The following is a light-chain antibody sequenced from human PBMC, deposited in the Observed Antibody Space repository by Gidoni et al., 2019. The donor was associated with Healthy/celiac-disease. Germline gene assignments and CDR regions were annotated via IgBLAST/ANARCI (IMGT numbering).Light chain of an antibody. CDR1: QSLLHSNGYNY. J-gene: IGKJ2*01. V-gene: IGKV2-28*01. CDR2: LGS. Sequence: DIVMTQSPLSLPFTPGEPASISCRSSQSLLHSNGYNYLDWYLQKPGQSPQLLIYLGSNRASGVPDRFSGSGSGTEFTLKISRVEAEDGGVYYCMQALQTPLYTFGQGTKLEIK. CDR3: MQALQTPLYT.